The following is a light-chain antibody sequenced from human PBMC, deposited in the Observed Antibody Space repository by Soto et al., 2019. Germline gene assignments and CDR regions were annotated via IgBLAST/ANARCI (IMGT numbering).Light chain of an antibody. CDR2: ATS. CDR1: QTIGSNY. J-gene: IGKJ4*01. V-gene: IGKV3-20*01. CDR3: QQYASSPLLT. Sequence: EIVLTQSPGTLSLSPGETATLSCRASQTIGSNYLAWYQQKPGQAPRLLIFATSSRATGIPDRFSGSGSGTDFTLSISRLEPEDFAVYYWQQYASSPLLTFGGGTKVDIK.